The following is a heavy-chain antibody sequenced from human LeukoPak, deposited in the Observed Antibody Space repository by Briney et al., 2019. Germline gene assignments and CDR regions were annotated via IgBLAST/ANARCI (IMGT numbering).Heavy chain of an antibody. CDR3: AKARGYYYGSGSYDGTDY. CDR2: IRYDGSNK. Sequence: QPGGSLRLSCAASGFTFSSYGMHWVRQAPGKGLEWVAFIRYDGSNKYYTDSVKGRFTVSRDDSKNTLYLQMSSLRAEDTAVYYCAKARGYYYGSGSYDGTDYWGQGTLVTVSS. CDR1: GFTFSSYG. D-gene: IGHD3-10*01. J-gene: IGHJ4*02. V-gene: IGHV3-30*02.